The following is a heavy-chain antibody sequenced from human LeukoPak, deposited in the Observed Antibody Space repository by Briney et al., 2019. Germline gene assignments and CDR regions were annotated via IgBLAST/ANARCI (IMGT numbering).Heavy chain of an antibody. Sequence: QSGGSLRLSCAASGFTFSSYAMSWVRQAPGKGLEWVSAISGSGGSTYYADSVKGRFTISRDNSKNTLYLQMNSLRAEDTAVYYCAKDSRPVPAAPYDWFDPWGQETLVTVSS. J-gene: IGHJ5*02. CDR1: GFTFSSYA. CDR3: AKDSRPVPAAPYDWFDP. D-gene: IGHD2-2*01. V-gene: IGHV3-23*01. CDR2: ISGSGGST.